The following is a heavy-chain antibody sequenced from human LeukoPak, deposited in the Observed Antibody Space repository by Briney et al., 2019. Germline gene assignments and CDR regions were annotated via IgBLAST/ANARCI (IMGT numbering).Heavy chain of an antibody. CDR3: AKWGDYDVLTGYYVSDY. V-gene: IGHV3-23*01. CDR1: GFTFSNYA. Sequence: AASLTLSCAASGFTFSNYAMSWVRQAPGKGLEWVSSITGSGGNTYYADSVKGRFTISRDNSKNTVFLQMNSLRAEDTAGYYCAKWGDYDVLTGYYVSDYWGQGTLVTVSS. CDR2: ITGSGGNT. D-gene: IGHD3-9*01. J-gene: IGHJ4*02.